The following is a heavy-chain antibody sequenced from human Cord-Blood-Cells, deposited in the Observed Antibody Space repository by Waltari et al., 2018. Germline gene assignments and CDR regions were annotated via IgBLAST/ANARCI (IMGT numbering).Heavy chain of an antibody. CDR3: AKGGETYYYGSGSYGMDV. Sequence: QVQLVESGGGVVQPGGSLRLSCAASGFTFSSYGMHWVRQVPGKGLEWVAFIRYDGSNKYYADSVKGRFTISRDNSKNTLYLQMNSLRAEDTAVYYCAKGGETYYYGSGSYGMDVWGQGTTVTVSS. CDR1: GFTFSSYG. D-gene: IGHD3-10*01. CDR2: IRYDGSNK. V-gene: IGHV3-30*02. J-gene: IGHJ6*02.